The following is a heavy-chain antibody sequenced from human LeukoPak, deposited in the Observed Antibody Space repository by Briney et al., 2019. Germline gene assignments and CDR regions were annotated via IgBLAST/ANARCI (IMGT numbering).Heavy chain of an antibody. D-gene: IGHD3-9*01. Sequence: SSETLSLTCSVSGGSIRSYYWSWIRQPPGTGLEWIGYIYFPENTKYNPSLKSRVTMSLDTSKNQFSLNLNSVTAADTAVYFCARHRGDFDWLPYYFHYWGRGTLVTVSS. CDR1: GGSIRSYY. J-gene: IGHJ4*02. CDR2: IYFPENT. CDR3: ARHRGDFDWLPYYFHY. V-gene: IGHV4-59*08.